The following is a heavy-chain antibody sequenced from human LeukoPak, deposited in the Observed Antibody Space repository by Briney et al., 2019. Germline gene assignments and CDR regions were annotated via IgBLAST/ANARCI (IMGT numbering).Heavy chain of an antibody. J-gene: IGHJ4*02. CDR2: ISSGGSTI. V-gene: IGHV3-11*01. CDR1: GFTFSDYY. D-gene: IGHD6-13*01. Sequence: GGSLRLSCAVSGFTFSDYYMSWIRQAPGKGLEWVSYISSGGSTISHADSVKGRFTISRDNAENSVYLQMNSLRAEDTAVYYCAGRPAAGRCFDYWGQGTLVTVSS. CDR3: AGRPAAGRCFDY.